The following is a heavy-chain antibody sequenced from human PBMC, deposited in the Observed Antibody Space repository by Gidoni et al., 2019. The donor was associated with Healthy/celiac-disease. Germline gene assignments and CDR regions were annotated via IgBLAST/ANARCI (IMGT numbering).Heavy chain of an antibody. J-gene: IGHJ6*02. V-gene: IGHV3-30*18. Sequence: QVQLVESGGGVVQPGRSLRLSCAASGFTFSSYGMHWVRQAPGKGLEWVAVRSYDGSNKYYADSVKGRFTISRDNSKNTLYLQMNSLRAEDTAVYYCAKDLGELLPYYYYYYGMDVWGQGTTVTVSS. D-gene: IGHD1-26*01. CDR2: RSYDGSNK. CDR1: GFTFSSYG. CDR3: AKDLGELLPYYYYYYGMDV.